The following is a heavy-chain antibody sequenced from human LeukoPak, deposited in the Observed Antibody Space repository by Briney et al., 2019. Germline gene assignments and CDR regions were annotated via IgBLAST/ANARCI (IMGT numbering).Heavy chain of an antibody. CDR2: IYSGGST. D-gene: IGHD6-19*01. J-gene: IGHJ6*02. Sequence: GGSLRLSCAVSGFTVSSNYMSWVRQAPGKGLEWVSIIYSGGSTYYADSVKGRFTISRDNSKNTLYLQMNSLRAEDTAVYYCARPSGWYLTYYYGMDVWGQGTTVTVSS. V-gene: IGHV3-53*01. CDR1: GFTVSSNY. CDR3: ARPSGWYLTYYYGMDV.